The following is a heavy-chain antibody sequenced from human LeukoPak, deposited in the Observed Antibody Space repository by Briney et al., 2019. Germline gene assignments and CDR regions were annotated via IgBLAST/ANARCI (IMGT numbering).Heavy chain of an antibody. CDR3: ARDLYYYGSGSYYKKNNWFDP. J-gene: IGHJ5*02. Sequence: GSSVKVSCKASGGTFSSYAISWVRQAPGQGLEWMGRIIPILGIANYAQKFQGRVTITADKSTSTAYMELSSLRSEDTAGYYCARDLYYYGSGSYYKKNNWFDPWGQGTLVTVSS. CDR2: IIPILGIA. V-gene: IGHV1-69*04. D-gene: IGHD3-10*01. CDR1: GGTFSSYA.